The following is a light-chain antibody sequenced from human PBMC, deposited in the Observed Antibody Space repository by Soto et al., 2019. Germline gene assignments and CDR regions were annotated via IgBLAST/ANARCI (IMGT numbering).Light chain of an antibody. CDR2: KAS. Sequence: DIQMTQSPSTLSASVGDRVTVTCRASQSISSWLAWYQQKAGKAPKLLIYKASALESGVPSRFSGSGSETEFTLTISSLEPEDFATYYCQHHNTYPWTFGQGTKVDIK. CDR1: QSISSW. J-gene: IGKJ1*01. CDR3: QHHNTYPWT. V-gene: IGKV1-5*03.